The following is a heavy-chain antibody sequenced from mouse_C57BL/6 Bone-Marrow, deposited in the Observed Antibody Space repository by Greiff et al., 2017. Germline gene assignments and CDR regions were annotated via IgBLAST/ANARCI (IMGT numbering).Heavy chain of an antibody. D-gene: IGHD1-1*01. CDR1: GFTFSDAW. CDR2: IRNKANNHAT. J-gene: IGHJ2*01. Sequence: EVMLVESGGGLVQPGGSMKLSCAASGFTFSDAWMDWVRQSPEKGLEWVAEIRNKANNHATYYAESVKGRFTISRDDSNSSVYLQMNSLRAEDTGIYYCTRPRATVVAPYFDYWGQGTTLTVSS. V-gene: IGHV6-6*01. CDR3: TRPRATVVAPYFDY.